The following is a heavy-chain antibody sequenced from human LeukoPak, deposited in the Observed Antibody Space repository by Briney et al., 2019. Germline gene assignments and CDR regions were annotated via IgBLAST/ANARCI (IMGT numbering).Heavy chain of an antibody. CDR1: EFTFTSYE. V-gene: IGHV3-48*03. D-gene: IGHD3-22*01. CDR2: ISSSGSTI. J-gene: IGHJ3*02. CDR3: AREQVTMIVKDAFDI. Sequence: GGSLRLSCAASEFTFTSYEMNWVRRAPGKGLEWVSYISSSGSTIYYADSVKGRFTISRDNAKNSLYLQMNSLRAEDTAVYYCAREQVTMIVKDAFDIWGQGTMVTVSS.